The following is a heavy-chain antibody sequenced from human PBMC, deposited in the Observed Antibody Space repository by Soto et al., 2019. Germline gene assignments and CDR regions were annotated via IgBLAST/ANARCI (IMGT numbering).Heavy chain of an antibody. D-gene: IGHD6-19*01. J-gene: IGHJ6*02. CDR2: ISSSGSTI. V-gene: IGHV3-48*03. Sequence: RGSLRLSCAASGFTFSSCEMNWVRQAPGKGLEWVSYISSSGSTIYYADSVKGRFTISRDNAKNSLYLQMNSLRAEDTAVYYCARDPPYSSGWSPSNYYYGMDVWGQGTTVTVSS. CDR1: GFTFSSCE. CDR3: ARDPPYSSGWSPSNYYYGMDV.